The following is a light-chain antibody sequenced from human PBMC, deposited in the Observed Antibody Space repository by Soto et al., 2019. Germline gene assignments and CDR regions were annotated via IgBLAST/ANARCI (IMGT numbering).Light chain of an antibody. CDR3: ISYTTSSLYV. J-gene: IGLJ1*01. Sequence: SALTQPASVSGSPGQSITISCTGTSRDVGGYNYVSWYQKHPGRAPQLLVHDVSTRPSGVSYRFSGSKSGNAAFLTISGLQAEDEDDYYCISYTTSSLYVFGTGTKGAV. CDR2: DVS. V-gene: IGLV2-14*01. CDR1: SRDVGGYNY.